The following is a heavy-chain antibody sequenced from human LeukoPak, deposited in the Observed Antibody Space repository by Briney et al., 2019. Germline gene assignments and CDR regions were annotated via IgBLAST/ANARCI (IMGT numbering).Heavy chain of an antibody. CDR3: VWDSSSWYYFDY. V-gene: IGHV4-39*01. CDR1: GGSISSSSYY. D-gene: IGHD6-13*01. CDR2: IYYSGST. J-gene: IGHJ4*02. Sequence: SETLSLTCTVSGGSISSSSYYWGWIRQPPGKGLEWIGSIYYSGSTYYNPSLKSRVTISVDTSKNQFSLKLSSVTAADTAVYYCVWDSSSWYYFDYWGQGTLVTVSP.